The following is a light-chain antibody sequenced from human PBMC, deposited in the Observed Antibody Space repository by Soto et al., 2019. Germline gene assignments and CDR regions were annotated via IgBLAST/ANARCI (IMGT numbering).Light chain of an antibody. J-gene: IGLJ3*02. CDR3: SSYTSNNVWV. V-gene: IGLV2-14*01. Sequence: QSALTQPASVSGSPGQSITISCTGTNSDVGGYNYVSWYQQHPGKAPKLMIYEVTNRPSGVSNRFSGSKSGNTASLTISGLQAEDEADYYCSSYTSNNVWVFGGGTKVTVL. CDR2: EVT. CDR1: NSDVGGYNY.